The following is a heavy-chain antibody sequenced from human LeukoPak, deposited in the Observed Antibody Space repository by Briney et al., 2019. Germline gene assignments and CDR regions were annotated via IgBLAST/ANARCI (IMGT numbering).Heavy chain of an antibody. Sequence: PGGSLRLSCAASGFTFSGYWMHWVRQAPGEGLAWVSVIRSDGSITTYADSVKGRFTISRDDSKNTVYLQMNSLKTEDTALYYCVTRVKSTGDYWGQGTLVTVSS. J-gene: IGHJ4*02. CDR2: IRSDGSIT. D-gene: IGHD1-1*01. V-gene: IGHV3-74*01. CDR3: VTRVKSTGDY. CDR1: GFTFSGYW.